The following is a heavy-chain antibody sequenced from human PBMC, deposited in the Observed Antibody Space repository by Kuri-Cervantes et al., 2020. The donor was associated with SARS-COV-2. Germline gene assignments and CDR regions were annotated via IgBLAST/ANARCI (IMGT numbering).Heavy chain of an antibody. V-gene: IGHV3-21*01. CDR2: ISSSSYI. CDR1: GFTFSSYS. Sequence: GESLKISCAASGFTFSSYSMNWVRQAPGKGLEWVSSISSSSYIYYADSVKGRFTISRDNAKNSLYLQMNSLRAEDTAVYYCARDLRDYYYYYMDVWGKGTTVTVSS. CDR3: ARDLRDYYYYYMDV. J-gene: IGHJ6*03.